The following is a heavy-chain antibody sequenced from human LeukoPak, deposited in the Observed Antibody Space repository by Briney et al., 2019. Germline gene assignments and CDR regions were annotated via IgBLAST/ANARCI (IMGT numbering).Heavy chain of an antibody. D-gene: IGHD3-22*01. CDR2: TSHGGHT. CDR1: DGSLSGNY. Sequence: SETLSLTCSVYDGSLSGNYWSWVRQPPGKGLEWIGETSHGGHTNYNPSLKSRVTISIDTSKNQFSLKLTSVTAADTAVYYCARDNHSSGTPQRTFDYWGQGTLVTVSS. J-gene: IGHJ4*02. CDR3: ARDNHSSGTPQRTFDY. V-gene: IGHV4-34*01.